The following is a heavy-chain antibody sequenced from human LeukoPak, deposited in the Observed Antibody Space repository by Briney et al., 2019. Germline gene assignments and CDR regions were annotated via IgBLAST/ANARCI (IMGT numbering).Heavy chain of an antibody. CDR3: AFAVRESNWFDP. CDR2: IIPIFGTA. D-gene: IGHD3-10*01. J-gene: IGHJ5*02. CDR1: GGTFSSYA. V-gene: IGHV1-69*06. Sequence: GASVNVSCTASGGTFSSYAISWVRQAPGQGLEWMGGIIPIFGTANYAQKFQGRVTITADKSTSTAYMELSSLRSEDTAVYYCAFAVRESNWFDPWGQGTLVTVSS.